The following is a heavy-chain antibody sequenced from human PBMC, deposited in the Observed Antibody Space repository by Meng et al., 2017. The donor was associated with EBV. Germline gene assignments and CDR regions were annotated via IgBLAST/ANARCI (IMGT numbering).Heavy chain of an antibody. J-gene: IGHJ4*02. CDR1: GGTFSSYA. CDR2: IIPIFGTA. CDR3: ARAEIAAAGRLDY. D-gene: IGHD6-13*01. Sequence: VPLVQAVAEVKKPGSSVKVSCKASGGTFSSYAISWVRQAPGQGLEWMGGIIPIFGTANYAQKFQGRVTITADKSTSTAYMELSSLRSEDTAVYYCARAEIAAAGRLDYWGQGTLVTVSS. V-gene: IGHV1-69*06.